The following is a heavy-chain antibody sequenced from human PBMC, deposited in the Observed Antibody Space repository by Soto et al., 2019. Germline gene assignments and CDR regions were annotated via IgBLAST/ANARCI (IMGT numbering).Heavy chain of an antibody. CDR1: GYTFTTYG. J-gene: IGHJ5*01. D-gene: IGHD3-3*02. CDR3: AREHFPSTYDRFDS. V-gene: IGHV1-18*04. Sequence: QVQLVQSGAEMKKPGASVKVSCKASGYTFTTYGISWVRQAPGQGLEWMGWISAYNGNTHYAQKLQGRVTMTTDTSTRTAHVELRSLRSDDTAVYYCAREHFPSTYDRFDSWGQGTMVTVS. CDR2: ISAYNGNT.